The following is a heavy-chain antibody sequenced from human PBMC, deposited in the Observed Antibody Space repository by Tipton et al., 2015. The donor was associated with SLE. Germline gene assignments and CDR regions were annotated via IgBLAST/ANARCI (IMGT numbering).Heavy chain of an antibody. CDR1: GGSISSSNW. CDR3: ARGGSGGDAFDI. V-gene: IGHV4-4*02. CDR2: IYHSGST. Sequence: TLSLTCAVSGGSISSSNWWSWVRQPPGKGLEWIGEIYHSGSTNYNPSLKSRVTISVDTSKNQFSLKLSSVTAADTAVYYCARGGSGGDAFDIWGQGTMVTVSS. D-gene: IGHD2-15*01. J-gene: IGHJ3*02.